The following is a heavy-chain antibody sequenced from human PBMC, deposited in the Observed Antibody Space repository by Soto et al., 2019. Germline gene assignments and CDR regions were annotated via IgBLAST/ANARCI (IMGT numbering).Heavy chain of an antibody. CDR2: ISYDGSNK. CDR3: AKDAVGGLLDY. V-gene: IGHV3-30*18. D-gene: IGHD3-16*01. CDR1: GFTFSSYG. Sequence: GGSLRLSCAASGFTFSSYGMHWVRQAPGKGLEWVAVISYDGSNKYYADSVKGRFTISRDNSKNTLYLQMNSLRAEDTAVYYCAKDAVGGLLDYWGQGTLVTVSS. J-gene: IGHJ4*02.